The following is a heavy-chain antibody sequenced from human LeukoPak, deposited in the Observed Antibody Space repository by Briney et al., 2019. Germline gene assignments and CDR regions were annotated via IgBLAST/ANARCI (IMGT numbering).Heavy chain of an antibody. J-gene: IGHJ4*02. CDR3: ARLTQQWLLLGY. V-gene: IGHV1-18*01. CDR1: GYTFTSYG. CDR2: ISAYNGNT. D-gene: IGHD6-19*01. Sequence: GASVKVSCKXSGYTFTSYGISWVRQAPGQGLEWLGWISAYNGNTNYAQKLQGRVTMTTDTSTSTAYMELRSLRSDDTAVYYCARLTQQWLLLGYWGQGTLVTVSS.